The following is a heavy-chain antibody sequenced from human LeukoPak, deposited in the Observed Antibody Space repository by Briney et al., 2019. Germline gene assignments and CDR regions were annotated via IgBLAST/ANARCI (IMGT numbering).Heavy chain of an antibody. CDR2: INHSGST. D-gene: IGHD3-10*01. CDR1: GGSISSSSYY. J-gene: IGHJ6*03. V-gene: IGHV4-39*02. CDR3: ARLTSLIWFGRNVPELYYYYYYMDV. Sequence: SETLSLTCTVSGGSISSSSYYWGWIRQPPGKGLEWIGEINHSGSTNYNPSLKSRVTISVDTSKNHFSLKLSSVTAADTAVYYCARLTSLIWFGRNVPELYYYYYYMDVWGKGTTVTISS.